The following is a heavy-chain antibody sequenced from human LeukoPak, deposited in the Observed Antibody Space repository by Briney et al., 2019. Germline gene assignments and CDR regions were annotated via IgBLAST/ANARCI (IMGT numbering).Heavy chain of an antibody. Sequence: GGSLRLSCAGSEFTFSSYSMNWVRQAPGKGLEWVSSISGWSSDIYYADSVKGRFTISRDNSKNYLYLQMKSLRAEDTALYYCARRGYHDYSGFDYWGQGTLVTVSS. J-gene: IGHJ4*02. D-gene: IGHD3-16*01. V-gene: IGHV3-21*01. CDR1: EFTFSSYS. CDR3: ARRGYHDYSGFDY. CDR2: ISGWSSDI.